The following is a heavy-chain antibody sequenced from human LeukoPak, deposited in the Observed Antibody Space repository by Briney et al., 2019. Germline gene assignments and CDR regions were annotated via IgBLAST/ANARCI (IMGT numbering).Heavy chain of an antibody. CDR2: IKSKTDGGTT. J-gene: IGHJ1*01. Sequence: GGSLRLSCAASGFTFSNAWMSWVRQAPGKGLEWVGRIKSKTDGGTTDYAAPVKRRFTISREDSKNTLYLQMNSLKTEDTAVYYCTTDVYYDFWSGYYSAEYFQHWGQGTLVTVSS. D-gene: IGHD3-3*01. V-gene: IGHV3-15*01. CDR1: GFTFSNAW. CDR3: TTDVYYDFWSGYYSAEYFQH.